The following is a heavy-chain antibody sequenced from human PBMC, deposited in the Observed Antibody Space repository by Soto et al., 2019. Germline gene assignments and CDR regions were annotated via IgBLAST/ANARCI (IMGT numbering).Heavy chain of an antibody. D-gene: IGHD3-3*01. J-gene: IGHJ6*02. CDR1: GFTFSSYG. Sequence: GGSLRLSCAASGFTFSSYGMHWVRQAPGKGLEWVAVISYDGSNKYYADSVKGRFTISRDNSKNTLYLQMNSLRAEDTAVYYCAKDGLRFLDFAGYYGMDVWGQGTTVTVSS. V-gene: IGHV3-30*18. CDR3: AKDGLRFLDFAGYYGMDV. CDR2: ISYDGSNK.